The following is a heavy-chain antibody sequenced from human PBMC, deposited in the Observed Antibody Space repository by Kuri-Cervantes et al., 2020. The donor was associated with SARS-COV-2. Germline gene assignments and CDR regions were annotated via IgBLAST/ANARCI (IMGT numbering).Heavy chain of an antibody. D-gene: IGHD1-1*01. Sequence: ESLKIYCDASGFTFSSYAMSWVRQAPGKGLEWVSAISGSGGSKYYADSVKDRFTIARDNSKNTLYLQMNSLRAEDTAVYYCAKAQTGRSPDAFDIWGQGTMVTVSS. CDR2: ISGSGGSK. CDR3: AKAQTGRSPDAFDI. CDR1: GFTFSSYA. V-gene: IGHV3-23*01. J-gene: IGHJ3*02.